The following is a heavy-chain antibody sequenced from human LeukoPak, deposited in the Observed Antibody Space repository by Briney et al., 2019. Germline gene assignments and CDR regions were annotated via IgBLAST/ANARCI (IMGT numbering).Heavy chain of an antibody. CDR1: GFTFSNYD. CDR3: ARGYCGGDCSVDY. CDR2: ISYDGNNK. D-gene: IGHD2-21*02. Sequence: GGSLRLSCAASGFTFSNYDIHWVRQAPGKGLEWVAVISYDGNNKYYSDSVKGRFTISRDNSKNTLYLQMNSLKPEDTAVYYCARGYCGGDCSVDYWGQGTLVTVSS. J-gene: IGHJ4*02. V-gene: IGHV3-30*03.